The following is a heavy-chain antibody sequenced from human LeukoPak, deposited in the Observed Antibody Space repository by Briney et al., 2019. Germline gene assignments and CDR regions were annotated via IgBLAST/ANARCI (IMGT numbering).Heavy chain of an antibody. CDR1: GFTFSNAW. J-gene: IGHJ4*02. V-gene: IGHV3-15*01. CDR3: AKGWLQLRGTFDY. D-gene: IGHD5-24*01. Sequence: GGSLRLSCAASGFTFSNAWMSWVRQAPGKGLEWVGRIKSKTDGGTTDYAAPVKGRFTISRDDSKNTLYLQMNSLRAEDTAVYYCAKGWLQLRGTFDYWGQGTLVTVSS. CDR2: IKSKTDGGTT.